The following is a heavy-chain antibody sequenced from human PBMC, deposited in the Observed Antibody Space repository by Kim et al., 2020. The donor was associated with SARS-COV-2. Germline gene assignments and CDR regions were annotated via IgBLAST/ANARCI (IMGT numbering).Heavy chain of an antibody. Sequence: KGRFTISREDGENTLYLQMNSLRAEDTAVYYCAKDRGIAAAGNYYYGMDVWGQGTTVTVSS. D-gene: IGHD6-13*01. J-gene: IGHJ6*02. V-gene: IGHV3-33*06. CDR3: AKDRGIAAAGNYYYGMDV.